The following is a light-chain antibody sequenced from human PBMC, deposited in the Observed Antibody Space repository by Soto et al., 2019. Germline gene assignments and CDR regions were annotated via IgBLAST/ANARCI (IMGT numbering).Light chain of an antibody. CDR3: NSYAGSDNFAV. Sequence: QSALTQPPSASGSPGQSVTISCTGTSSDVGGYNFVSWYQQLPGKAPKLLIYEVIKRPSGAPDRFSGSKSGNTASLTVSGLQAEDEADYYCNSYAGSDNFAVFGGGTKVTVL. V-gene: IGLV2-8*01. CDR2: EVI. J-gene: IGLJ2*01. CDR1: SSDVGGYNF.